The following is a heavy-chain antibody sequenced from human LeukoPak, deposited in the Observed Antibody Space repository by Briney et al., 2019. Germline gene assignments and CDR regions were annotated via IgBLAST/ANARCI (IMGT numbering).Heavy chain of an antibody. CDR3: ARDGDLYGSGSYSDY. V-gene: IGHV3-30*04. CDR2: ISYDGSNK. J-gene: IGHJ4*02. CDR1: GFTFSSYA. D-gene: IGHD3-10*01. Sequence: GSLRLSCAASGFTFSSYAMHGVRQPPGKGLEWVAVISYDGSNKYYADSVKGRFTISRDNSKNTLYLQMNSLRAEDTAVYYCARDGDLYGSGSYSDYWGQGTLVTVSS.